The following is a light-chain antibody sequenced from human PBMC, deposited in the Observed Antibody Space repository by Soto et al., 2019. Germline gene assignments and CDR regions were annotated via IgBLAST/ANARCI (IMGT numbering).Light chain of an antibody. J-gene: IGKJ1*01. CDR2: DAS. V-gene: IGKV1-5*01. CDR1: QTISFS. CDR3: QQYHGYSLT. Sequence: DIQMTQSPSTLSASVGDRVTITCRASQTISFSLAWYQQKPGKAPKLLIYDASTLQSGDPSRFSGSESGTEFILTISGLQPDDFATYYCQQYHGYSLTFGQWTKVEI.